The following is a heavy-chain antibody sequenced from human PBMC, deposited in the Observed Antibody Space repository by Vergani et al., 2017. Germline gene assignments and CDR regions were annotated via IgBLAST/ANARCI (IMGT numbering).Heavy chain of an antibody. CDR1: GFTSAGYA. D-gene: IGHD6-19*01. V-gene: IGHV3-9*02. CDR2: ISWNSNSI. J-gene: IGHJ4*02. Sequence: EVQLEESGGGLVLPGRSLRLSCVASGFTSAGYAMHWVRQAPGKGLEWVSGISWNSNSIGYADSVKGRFTISRDNAKNSLYLQMNSLRAEDTALYYCARLAGTLNWGQGTLVTVSS. CDR3: ARLAGTLN.